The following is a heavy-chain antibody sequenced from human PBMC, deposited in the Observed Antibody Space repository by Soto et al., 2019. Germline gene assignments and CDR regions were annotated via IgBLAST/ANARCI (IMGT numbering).Heavy chain of an antibody. CDR2: IIPMFGTT. V-gene: IGHV1-69*12. CDR3: AVEIGGTGLHL. CDR1: GGTFKNYG. D-gene: IGHD3-9*01. Sequence: QVQLVQSGAEVKKPGSSVKVSCRTSGGTFKNYGFSWVRQAPGQGLEWMGGIIPMFGTTNYGQIFQGRLTITADESTSTASMELSSLKPEDTAVYYCAVEIGGTGLHLWGQGTLVTVSS. J-gene: IGHJ5*02.